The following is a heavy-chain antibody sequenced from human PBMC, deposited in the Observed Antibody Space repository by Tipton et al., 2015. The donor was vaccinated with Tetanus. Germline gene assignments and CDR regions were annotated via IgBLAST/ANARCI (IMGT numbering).Heavy chain of an antibody. J-gene: IGHJ4*02. CDR2: IFGSGGT. V-gene: IGHV4-31*11. CDR1: GDSISSGDYY. Sequence: TRSLTCAVSGDSISSGDYYWTWIRQHPGRGLESIGYIFGSGGTFYNPSLESRVTISLDTSKNHFSLKLTSVTAADTAVYYCARDRSHFYFGPQIDYWGQGTPVTASS. D-gene: IGHD3/OR15-3a*01. CDR3: ARDRSHFYFGPQIDY.